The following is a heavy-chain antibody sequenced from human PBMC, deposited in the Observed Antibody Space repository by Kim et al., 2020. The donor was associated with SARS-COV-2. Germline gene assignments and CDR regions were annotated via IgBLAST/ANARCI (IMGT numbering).Heavy chain of an antibody. J-gene: IGHJ6*01. Sequence: SQTLSLTCAISGDSVSSKNAVWNWIRQSPSRGLEWLGRTYYRTKWYNEYAVSVESRITINPDTSKNQFSLHLNSVTPEDTAVYYCARDDRSRGVSQATYFDDGLDVWGRGTTVTVSS. CDR2: TYYRTKWYN. V-gene: IGHV6-1*01. CDR1: GDSVSSKNAV. CDR3: ARDDRSRGVSQATYFDDGLDV. D-gene: IGHD3-9*01.